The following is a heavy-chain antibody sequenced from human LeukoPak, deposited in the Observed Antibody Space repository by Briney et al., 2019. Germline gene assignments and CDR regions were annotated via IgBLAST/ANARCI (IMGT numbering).Heavy chain of an antibody. Sequence: SQTLSLTCTVSGGSISSGNYYWSWIRQPAGKGLEWIGRIYTSGSTNYNPFLKSRVTISLDTSKNQFSLKLTSVTAADTAVYYCARGSLRDHSSGYFFDYWGQGTLVTVSS. CDR1: GGSISSGNYY. J-gene: IGHJ4*02. D-gene: IGHD3-22*01. CDR3: ARGSLRDHSSGYFFDY. CDR2: IYTSGST. V-gene: IGHV4-61*02.